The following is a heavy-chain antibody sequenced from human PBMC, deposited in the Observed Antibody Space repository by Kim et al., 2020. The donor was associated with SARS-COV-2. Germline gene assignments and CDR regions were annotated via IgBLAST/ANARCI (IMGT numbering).Heavy chain of an antibody. CDR1: GFTFSRRV. D-gene: IGHD6-19*01. Sequence: GGSLRLSCAASGFTFSRRVMSWVRQVPGKGLEWIASVNNNNNPYYADSVKGRFTVSRDITKDTLYLQMNSLRADDTALYYCAKDHPSSGWPTFDSWGQGT. CDR3: AKDHPSSGWPTFDS. CDR2: VNNNNNP. J-gene: IGHJ4*02. V-gene: IGHV3-23*05.